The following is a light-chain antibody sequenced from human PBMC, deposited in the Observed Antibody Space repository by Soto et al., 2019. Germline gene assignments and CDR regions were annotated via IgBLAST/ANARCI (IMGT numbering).Light chain of an antibody. CDR1: SSNIGSNT. Sequence: QSVLTQPPSASGTPGQRVTISCSGGSSNIGSNTVIWYQQLPGTAPKLLIYSNTQRPSGVPDRFSGSKSGTSASLVISGLQSEDEADYYCAAWDDSLNGFVFGTGTKVTVL. CDR2: SNT. J-gene: IGLJ1*01. V-gene: IGLV1-44*01. CDR3: AAWDDSLNGFV.